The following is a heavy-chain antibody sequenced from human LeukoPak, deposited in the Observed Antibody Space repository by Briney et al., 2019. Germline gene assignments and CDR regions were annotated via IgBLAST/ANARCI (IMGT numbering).Heavy chain of an antibody. CDR2: IKQDGSEK. CDR1: GFTFSRYW. Sequence: GGSLRLSCAASGFTFSRYWMSWVRQAPGKGLEWVANIKQDGSEKYYVDSVKGRFTISRDNAKNSLHLQMNSLRAEDTAVYYCARLIVGAIDSWGQGTLVTVSS. D-gene: IGHD1-26*01. J-gene: IGHJ4*02. V-gene: IGHV3-7*01. CDR3: ARLIVGAIDS.